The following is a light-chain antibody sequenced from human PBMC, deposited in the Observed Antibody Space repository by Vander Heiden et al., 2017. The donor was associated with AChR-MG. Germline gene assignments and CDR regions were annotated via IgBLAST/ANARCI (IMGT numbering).Light chain of an antibody. CDR2: GTS. J-gene: IGKJ2*01. CDR3: HHGGHSPYT. Sequence: EIVLTQSPRTLSVSPGERATLFCRASQSVTSGCLAWFQQRPGQSPRLLIFGTSNRASGTSTRFNGGGSGTEFTLTISELEPEDFALYFCHHGGHSPYTFGQGTKLDIK. CDR1: QSVTSGC. V-gene: IGKV3-20*01.